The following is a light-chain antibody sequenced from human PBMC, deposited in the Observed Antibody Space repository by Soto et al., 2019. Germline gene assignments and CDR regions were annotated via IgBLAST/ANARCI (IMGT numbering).Light chain of an antibody. J-gene: IGKJ1*01. Sequence: IQITQSLSSLSASLGHGFTINVRASQGIRNDLGWYQQKPGKAPELLIFAASNLQGEVPSRFSGSGSGTDFTLTISSLQPEDFATYYCLQDYNYPWTFGQGTKVDI. V-gene: IGKV1-6*01. CDR3: LQDYNYPWT. CDR2: AAS. CDR1: QGIRND.